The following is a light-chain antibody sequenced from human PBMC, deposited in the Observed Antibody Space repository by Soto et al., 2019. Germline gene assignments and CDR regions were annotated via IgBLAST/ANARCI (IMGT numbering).Light chain of an antibody. J-gene: IGLJ2*01. CDR3: CSDAGSYTVV. CDR2: DVR. Sequence: QSVLTQPRSVSGSPGQSVTISCTGTSSDVGGYNYVSWYQQPPGTPHKLMIYDVRKRPSGVPDCFSGSTSGNTASLTIAGHQDEDAADYYCCSDAGSYTVVFGGGTKLTVL. V-gene: IGLV2-11*01. CDR1: SSDVGGYNY.